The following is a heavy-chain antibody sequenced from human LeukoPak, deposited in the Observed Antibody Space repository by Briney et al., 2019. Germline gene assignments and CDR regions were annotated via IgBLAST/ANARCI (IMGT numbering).Heavy chain of an antibody. CDR2: IVASGDRT. CDR1: GFTFDSYA. CDR3: AKGPPSYSWNYIKYFDS. D-gene: IGHD1-1*01. Sequence: GGSLRLSCAASGFTFDSYAMTWVRQTPGKGLEWVSGIVASGDRTYYAESVKGRFTISRDNSKNTVHLQMTTLRVDDTAVYYCAKGPPSYSWNYIKYFDSWGQGTLVTVSS. J-gene: IGHJ4*02. V-gene: IGHV3-23*01.